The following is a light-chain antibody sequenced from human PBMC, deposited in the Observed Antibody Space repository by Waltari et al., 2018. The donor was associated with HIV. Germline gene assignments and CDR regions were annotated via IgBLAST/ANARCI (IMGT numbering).Light chain of an antibody. J-gene: IGKJ2*01. V-gene: IGKV3-15*01. Sequence: EILMTQSPAPLSVSPGGGGTLSCRASQTFHSNLAWFQQKPGQAPRLLIYAASTRATDIPDRFSASGSGTEFTLTISSLQSEDFAVYFCQQYHKWPETFGQGTKLEIK. CDR2: AAS. CDR3: QQYHKWPET. CDR1: QTFHSN.